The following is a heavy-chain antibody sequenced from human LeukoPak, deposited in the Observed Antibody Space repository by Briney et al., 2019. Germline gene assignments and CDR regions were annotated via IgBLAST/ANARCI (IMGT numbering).Heavy chain of an antibody. CDR1: GVSISSSSYF. V-gene: IGHV4-39*01. CDR2: IYYSGST. J-gene: IGHJ4*02. CDR3: GRWDSSGYYGGGYSDY. Sequence: PSETLSLTCTVSGVSISSSSYFWGWIRQPPGKGLEWIGSIYYSGSTYYNPSLKSRVTISVDTSKNQFSLKLSSVTAADTAVYYCGRWDSSGYYGGGYSDYWGQGTLVTVSS. D-gene: IGHD3-22*01.